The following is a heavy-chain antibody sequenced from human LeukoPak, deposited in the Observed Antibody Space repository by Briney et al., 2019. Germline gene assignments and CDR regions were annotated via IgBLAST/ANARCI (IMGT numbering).Heavy chain of an antibody. Sequence: SETLSLTCTVSGGSISSYYWSWIRQPAGKGLEWIGRIYTSGSTNYNPSLKSRVTMSVDTSKNQFSLKLSSVSAADTAVYYCARDTWGSSSPYYYYYMDVWGKGTTVTVSS. V-gene: IGHV4-4*07. CDR3: ARDTWGSSSPYYYYYMDV. J-gene: IGHJ6*03. CDR1: GGSISSYY. CDR2: IYTSGST. D-gene: IGHD6-6*01.